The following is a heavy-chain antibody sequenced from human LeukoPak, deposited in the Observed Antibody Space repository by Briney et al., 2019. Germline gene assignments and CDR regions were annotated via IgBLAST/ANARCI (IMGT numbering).Heavy chain of an antibody. V-gene: IGHV1-69*13. CDR1: RGTFNNYA. D-gene: IGHD2-15*01. Sequence: ASVKVSCKASRGTFNNYAISWVRQAPGQGLEWMGGIIPISDATYYAQKFQGRVTITADESTTTACMELSSLRSEDAAVYYCANHYCSGGSCYNRYYYYYMDVWGKGTTVTVSS. CDR3: ANHYCSGGSCYNRYYYYYMDV. CDR2: IIPISDAT. J-gene: IGHJ6*03.